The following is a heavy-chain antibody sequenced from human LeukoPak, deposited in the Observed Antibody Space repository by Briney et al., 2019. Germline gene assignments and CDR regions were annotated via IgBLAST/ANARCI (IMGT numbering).Heavy chain of an antibody. CDR1: GYTFTSYG. D-gene: IGHD3-22*01. V-gene: IGHV1-18*01. Sequence: GASVKVSCKASGYTFTSYGISWVRQAPGQGLEWMGWISAYNGKKNYAQKLQGRVTMTTDTSTSTAYMELRSLRSEDTAVYYCARGYYDSSGYDAFDIWGQGTMVTVSS. CDR3: ARGYYDSSGYDAFDI. CDR2: ISAYNGKK. J-gene: IGHJ3*02.